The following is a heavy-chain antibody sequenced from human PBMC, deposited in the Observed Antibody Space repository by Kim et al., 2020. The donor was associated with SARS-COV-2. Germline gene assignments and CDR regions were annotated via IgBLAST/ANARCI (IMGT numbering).Heavy chain of an antibody. J-gene: IGHJ6*02. V-gene: IGHV1-18*04. CDR2: ISAYNGNT. CDR3: ARVSRDSSGYSYYYYYGMDV. Sequence: ASVKVSCKASGYTFTSYGISWVRQAPGQGLEWMGWISAYNGNTNYAQKLQGRVTMTTDTSTSTAYMELRSLRSDDTAVYYCARVSRDSSGYSYYYYYGMDVWGQGTTVTVSS. D-gene: IGHD3-22*01. CDR1: GYTFTSYG.